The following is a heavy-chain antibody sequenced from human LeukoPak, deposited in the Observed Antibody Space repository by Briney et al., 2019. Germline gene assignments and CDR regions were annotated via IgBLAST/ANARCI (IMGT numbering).Heavy chain of an antibody. Sequence: GGSLRLSCAASGFTFSSYWMHWVRQAPGKGLVWVSRIKSDGSSTSYADSVKGRFTISRDNAKNTLYLQMNSLRAEDTAVYYCVPHFDYWGQGTLVTVSS. CDR1: GFTFSSYW. V-gene: IGHV3-74*01. J-gene: IGHJ4*02. CDR2: IKSDGSST. CDR3: VPHFDY.